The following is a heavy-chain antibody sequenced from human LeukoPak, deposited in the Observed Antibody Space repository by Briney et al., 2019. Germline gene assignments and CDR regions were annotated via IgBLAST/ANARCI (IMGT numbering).Heavy chain of an antibody. D-gene: IGHD2-15*01. Sequence: GESLKISCKGSGYHFANYWIGWVRQMPGKGLEWMGVIYPGDSNTKYSPSFQGQVTISADKSISTAYVQWSSLKASDTAMYYCATTQYCSGGSCYLPYYYSMDVWGQGTTVTVSS. CDR2: IYPGDSNT. J-gene: IGHJ6*02. V-gene: IGHV5-51*01. CDR3: ATTQYCSGGSCYLPYYYSMDV. CDR1: GYHFANYW.